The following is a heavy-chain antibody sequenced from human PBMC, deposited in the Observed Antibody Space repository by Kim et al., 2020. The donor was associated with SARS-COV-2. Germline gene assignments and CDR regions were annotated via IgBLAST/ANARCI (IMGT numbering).Heavy chain of an antibody. CDR1: GGTFSSYA. CDR3: ARQAFLGYCSGGSCSLDY. Sequence: SVKVSCKASGGTFSSYAISWVRQAPGQGLEWMGGIIPIFGTANYAQKFQGRVTITADESTSTAYMELSSLRSEDTAVYYCARQAFLGYCSGGSCSLDYWGQGTLVTVSS. J-gene: IGHJ4*02. D-gene: IGHD2-15*01. CDR2: IIPIFGTA. V-gene: IGHV1-69*13.